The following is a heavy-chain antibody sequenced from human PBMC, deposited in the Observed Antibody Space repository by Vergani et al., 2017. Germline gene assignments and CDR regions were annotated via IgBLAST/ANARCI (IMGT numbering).Heavy chain of an antibody. V-gene: IGHV1-46*03. D-gene: IGHD4-17*01. CDR2: INPSGGST. CDR3: AREPTTAPLWSWFDP. CDR1: GYTFTSYY. J-gene: IGHJ5*02. Sequence: QVQLVQSGAEVKKPGASVKVSCKASGYTFTSYYMHWVRQAPGQGLEWMGIINPSGGSTSYAQKFQGRVTMTRDTSTSTVYMELSSLRSEDTAVYYCAREPTTAPLWSWFDPWGQGTLVTVSS.